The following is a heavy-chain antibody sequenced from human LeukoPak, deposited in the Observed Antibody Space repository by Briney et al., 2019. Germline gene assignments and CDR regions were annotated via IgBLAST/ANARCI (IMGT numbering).Heavy chain of an antibody. CDR2: IIPILGIA. D-gene: IGHD1-26*01. CDR1: GGTFSSYA. V-gene: IGHV1-69*04. Sequence: ASVEVSCKASGGTFSSYAISWVRQAPGQGLEWMGRIIPILGIANYAQKFQGRVTITADKSASTAYMELSSLRSEDTAVYYCASPGRTGLLHFSYFDYWGQGTLVTVSS. J-gene: IGHJ4*02. CDR3: ASPGRTGLLHFSYFDY.